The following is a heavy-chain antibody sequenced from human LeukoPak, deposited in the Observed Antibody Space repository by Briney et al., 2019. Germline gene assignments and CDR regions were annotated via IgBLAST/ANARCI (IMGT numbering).Heavy chain of an antibody. Sequence: SVKVSCKASGGTFSSYAISWVRQAPGQGLEWMGGIIPIFGTANYAQKFQGRVTITTDESTSTAYMELSSLRSEDMAVYYCARVACSGGSCYFEYFQHWGQGTLVTVSS. D-gene: IGHD2-15*01. CDR1: GGTFSSYA. V-gene: IGHV1-69*05. CDR2: IIPIFGTA. J-gene: IGHJ1*01. CDR3: ARVACSGGSCYFEYFQH.